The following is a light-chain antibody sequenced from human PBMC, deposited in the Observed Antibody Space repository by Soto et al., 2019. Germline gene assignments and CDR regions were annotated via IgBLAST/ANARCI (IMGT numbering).Light chain of an antibody. Sequence: QSVLTQPPSVSGTPGERVNISCSGSSSIRGSNYVYWYQQLPGAAPKLLIYSNNRRPSGVPDRFSGSKSGTSASLAMSGLRSEDEADYYCASWDDSLSGYVFGTGTKVTVL. CDR2: SNN. J-gene: IGLJ1*01. V-gene: IGLV1-47*02. CDR3: ASWDDSLSGYV. CDR1: SSIRGSNY.